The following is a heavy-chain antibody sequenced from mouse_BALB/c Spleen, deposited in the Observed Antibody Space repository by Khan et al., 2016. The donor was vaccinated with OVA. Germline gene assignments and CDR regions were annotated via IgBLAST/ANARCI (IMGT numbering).Heavy chain of an antibody. J-gene: IGHJ2*01. D-gene: IGHD2-1*01. V-gene: IGHV1-5*01. CDR3: RRNGFGKYESWDY. CDR2: IYPGNSDT. CDR1: GYTFTSYW. Sequence: VQLQQSGTVLARPGASVKMSCKASGYTFTSYWMHWVKQRPGQGLEWIGAIYPGNSDTNYNQKFKGKAKLTAVTSTSTAYLELNSLTTADSAVYYGRRNGFGKYESWDYWGQGTTLTVSA.